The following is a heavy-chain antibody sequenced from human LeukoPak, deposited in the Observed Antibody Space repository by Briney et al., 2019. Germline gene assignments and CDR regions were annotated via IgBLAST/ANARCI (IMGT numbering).Heavy chain of an antibody. J-gene: IGHJ4*02. CDR2: WHHSGIT. Sequence: SETLPLTCTVSGASIISGNYFWGWVRQPPGKRLEWIGSWHHSGITDYNPSLKSRVTIVADTSKNQFSLKLASVAAADSAVYFCARQYEFWGQGTLVTVSS. CDR1: GASIISGNYF. V-gene: IGHV4-39*01. CDR3: ARQYEF. D-gene: IGHD3-10*01.